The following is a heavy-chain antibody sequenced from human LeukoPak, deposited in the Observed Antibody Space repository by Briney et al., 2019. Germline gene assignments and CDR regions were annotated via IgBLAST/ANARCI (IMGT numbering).Heavy chain of an antibody. D-gene: IGHD5/OR15-5a*01. Sequence: GGSLRLSCATSGFAFSNYAIHWVRQAPGKGLEWVADISFDGDNEYYADSVRGRFMISRDNSKNIVYLQMNSLTIEDTAVYYCAREPSGNFGQLVSSAEYFQHWGQGTRVTVSS. J-gene: IGHJ1*01. CDR1: GFAFSNYA. CDR3: AREPSGNFGQLVSSAEYFQH. CDR2: ISFDGDNE. V-gene: IGHV3-30-3*01.